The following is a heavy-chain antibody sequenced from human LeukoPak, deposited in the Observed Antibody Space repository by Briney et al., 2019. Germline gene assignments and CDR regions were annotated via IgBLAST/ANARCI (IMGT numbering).Heavy chain of an antibody. J-gene: IGHJ6*02. CDR1: GGSISSSSYY. D-gene: IGHD6-19*01. V-gene: IGHV4-39*01. Sequence: SETLSLTCTVSGGSISSSSYYWGWIRQPPGTGLEWIGSIYYSGSTYYNPSLKSRVTISVDTSKNQFSLKLSSVTAADTAVYYCARLRAVAGKDWSYYYGMDVWGQGTTVTVSS. CDR2: IYYSGST. CDR3: ARLRAVAGKDWSYYYGMDV.